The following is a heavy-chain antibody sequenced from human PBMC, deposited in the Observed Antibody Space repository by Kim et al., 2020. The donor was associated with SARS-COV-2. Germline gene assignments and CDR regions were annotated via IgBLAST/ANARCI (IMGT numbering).Heavy chain of an antibody. D-gene: IGHD2-2*01. CDR3: TRDPGGLPAASNDY. Sequence: GGSLRLSCTASGFTFGDYAMSWFRQAPGKGLEWVGFIRSKAYGGTTEYAASVKGRFTISRDDSKSIAYLQMNSLKTEDTAVYYCTRDPGGLPAASNDYWGQGTLVTVSS. J-gene: IGHJ4*02. V-gene: IGHV3-49*03. CDR1: GFTFGDYA. CDR2: IRSKAYGGTT.